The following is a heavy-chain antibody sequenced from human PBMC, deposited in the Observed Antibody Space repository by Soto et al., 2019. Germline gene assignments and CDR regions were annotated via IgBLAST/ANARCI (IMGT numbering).Heavy chain of an antibody. J-gene: IGHJ5*02. D-gene: IGHD2-2*01. Sequence: SSETPSPTCAVSGGSISSGGFSWSWVRQPPGKGLEWIGYIYHIGRTYYNPSLKSRVTISVDRSKNQFSLKLSSVTAADTAVYYCARIPDRWGQGTLVTVSS. CDR1: GGSISSGGFS. V-gene: IGHV4-30-2*01. CDR3: ARIPDR. CDR2: IYHIGRT.